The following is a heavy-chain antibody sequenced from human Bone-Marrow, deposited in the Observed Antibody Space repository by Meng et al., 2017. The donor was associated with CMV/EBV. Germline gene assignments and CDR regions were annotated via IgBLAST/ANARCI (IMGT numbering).Heavy chain of an antibody. Sequence: GESLKISCAASGFTFSDYGMHWVRQAPGKGLEWVAYVRYDGNNKNYADSVKGRFTISRDNSKNTLYLQMNSLRAEDTAVYYCAKDVPGYCSTTSCSPDHWGQGTLVTVSS. V-gene: IGHV3-30*02. D-gene: IGHD2-2*01. CDR3: AKDVPGYCSTTSCSPDH. CDR2: VRYDGNNK. J-gene: IGHJ4*02. CDR1: GFTFSDYG.